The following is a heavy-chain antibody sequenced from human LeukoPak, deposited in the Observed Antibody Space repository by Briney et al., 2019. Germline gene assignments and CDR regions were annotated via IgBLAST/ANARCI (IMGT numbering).Heavy chain of an antibody. CDR1: GYSFRSNW. V-gene: IGHV5-51*01. D-gene: IGHD3-16*02. CDR2: IYPGDSET. J-gene: IGHJ3*02. Sequence: GESLKISCKALGYSFRSNWVDWVRQKPGKGLEWMGMIYPGDSETRYGPSFQGQVSISADKYNNFAFLEWTSLQASDTAVYYCAKRSYRFKAFEIWGQGTLVTVSS. CDR3: AKRSYRFKAFEI.